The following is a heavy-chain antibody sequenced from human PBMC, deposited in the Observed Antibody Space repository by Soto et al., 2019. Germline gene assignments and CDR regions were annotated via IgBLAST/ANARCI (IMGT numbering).Heavy chain of an antibody. CDR2: VCDDDGNT. CDR3: AKGAPSGWYREEYFQH. V-gene: IGHV3-33*06. CDR1: GFTFSSYG. D-gene: IGHD6-19*01. J-gene: IGHJ1*01. Sequence: GGSLRLSCAASGFTFSSYGMHWVRQAPGKGLEWVSVVCDDDGNTYYADSVKGRFTISRDNSKNTLYLQMNSLRAEDTAVYYCAKGAPSGWYREEYFQHWGQGTLVTVSS.